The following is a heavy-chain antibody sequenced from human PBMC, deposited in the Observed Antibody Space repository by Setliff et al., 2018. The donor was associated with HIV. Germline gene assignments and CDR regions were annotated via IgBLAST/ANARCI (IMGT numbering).Heavy chain of an antibody. CDR3: AKDLGGYYGSGSGEWDYYGMDV. Sequence: SVKVSCKASGGTLRSYGMTWVRQAPGQGLEWMGTVIPVRDMANYAEKFHGIVTITADRSRSKAYMELRGLRSEDTAVYFCAKDLGGYYGSGSGEWDYYGMDVWGQGTTVTVS. J-gene: IGHJ6*02. CDR1: GGTLRSYG. CDR2: VIPVRDMA. V-gene: IGHV1-69*04. D-gene: IGHD3-10*01.